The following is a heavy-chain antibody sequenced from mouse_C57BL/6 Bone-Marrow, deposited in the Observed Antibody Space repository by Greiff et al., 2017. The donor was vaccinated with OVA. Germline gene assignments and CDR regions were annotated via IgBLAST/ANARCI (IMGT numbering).Heavy chain of an antibody. J-gene: IGHJ2*01. Sequence: DVKLVASGGGLVKPGGSLKLSCAASGFTFSDYGMHWVRPAPEKGLEWVAYLSSGSSTIYYADTVKGRFTISRDNAKNTLFRQMTSLRSEDTAMYYCARTTTVVLDDWGQGTTLTVSS. CDR2: LSSGSSTI. V-gene: IGHV5-17*01. CDR3: ARTTTVVLDD. CDR1: GFTFSDYG. D-gene: IGHD1-1*01.